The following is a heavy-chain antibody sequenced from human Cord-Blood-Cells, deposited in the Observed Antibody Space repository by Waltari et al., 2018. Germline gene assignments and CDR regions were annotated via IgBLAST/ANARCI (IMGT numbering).Heavy chain of an antibody. V-gene: IGHV3-33*01. CDR2: IWYDGSNK. CDR3: ARDSYDFWSGYFQGGYYYYMDV. CDR1: GFTFSSYG. J-gene: IGHJ6*03. Sequence: AASGFTFSSYGMHWVRQAPGKGLEWVAVIWYDGSNKYYADSGKGRFTISRDNSKNTLYLQMNSLRAEDTAVYYCARDSYDFWSGYFQGGYYYYMDVWGKGTTVTVSS. D-gene: IGHD3-3*01.